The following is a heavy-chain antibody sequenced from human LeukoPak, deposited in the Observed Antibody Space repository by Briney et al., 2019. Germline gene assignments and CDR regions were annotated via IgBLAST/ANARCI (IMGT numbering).Heavy chain of an antibody. CDR2: INHSGST. Sequence: PSETLSLTCAVYGGSFSGYYWSWIRQPPGKGLEWIGEINHSGSTNYNPSLKSRVTISVDTSKNQFSLKLSSVTAADTAVYYCARLVNYCSSTSCYRLDPNYYYFDYWGQGTLVTVSS. J-gene: IGHJ4*02. V-gene: IGHV4-34*01. D-gene: IGHD2-2*01. CDR1: GGSFSGYY. CDR3: ARLVNYCSSTSCYRLDPNYYYFDY.